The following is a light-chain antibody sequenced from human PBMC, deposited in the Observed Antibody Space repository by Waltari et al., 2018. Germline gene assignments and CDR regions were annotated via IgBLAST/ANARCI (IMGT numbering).Light chain of an antibody. CDR3: QKYVSLPAT. CDR1: QSVGRS. CDR2: DAS. J-gene: IGKJ1*01. V-gene: IGKV3-20*01. Sequence: EIELTQSPGTLSLSPGERATLSCRASQSVGRSLAWYQQKPGQAPRLLIYDASSRAAGIPDRFSGSGSGTDFSLAISRLEPEDFAVYYCQKYVSLPATFGQGTKVEIK.